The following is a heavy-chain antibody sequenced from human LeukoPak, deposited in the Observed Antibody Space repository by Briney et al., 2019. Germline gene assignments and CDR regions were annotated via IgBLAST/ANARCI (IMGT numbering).Heavy chain of an antibody. Sequence: GGSLRLSCAASGFTFSSYGMHWVRQAPGKGLEWVAFIRYDGSNKYYAGSVKGRFTISRDNSKNTLYLQMNSLRAEDTAVYYCAKGRPMVRGVNSGYYFDYWGQGTLVTVSS. CDR1: GFTFSSYG. V-gene: IGHV3-30*02. D-gene: IGHD3-10*01. CDR2: IRYDGSNK. J-gene: IGHJ4*02. CDR3: AKGRPMVRGVNSGYYFDY.